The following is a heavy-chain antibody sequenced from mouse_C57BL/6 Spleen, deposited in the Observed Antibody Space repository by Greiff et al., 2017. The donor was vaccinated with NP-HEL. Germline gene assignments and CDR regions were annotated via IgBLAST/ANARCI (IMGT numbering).Heavy chain of an antibody. V-gene: IGHV5-6*01. CDR2: ISSGGSYT. CDR1: GFTFSSYG. CDR3: ASRYYYD. J-gene: IGHJ2*01. Sequence: EVQVVESGGDLVKPGGSLKLSCAASGFTFSSYGMSWVRQTPDKRLEWVATISSGGSYTYYPDSVKGRFTISRDNAKNTLYLQMSSLKSEDTAMYYCASRYYYDWGQGTTLTVSS. D-gene: IGHD1-1*01.